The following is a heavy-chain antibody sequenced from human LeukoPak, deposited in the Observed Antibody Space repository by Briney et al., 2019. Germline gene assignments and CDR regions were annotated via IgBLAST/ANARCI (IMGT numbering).Heavy chain of an antibody. J-gene: IGHJ5*02. Sequence: GGCLRLSCAASGFTSSDYYMSWIRHAPGRGREWVSYISSSGSTIYYADSVKGRFTISRDNAKNSLYLEMNSLRAEDTAVYYCARVWAYSSSWCWFDPWGQGTLVASPQ. CDR1: GFTSSDYY. CDR3: ARVWAYSSSWCWFDP. CDR2: ISSSGSTI. D-gene: IGHD6-13*01. V-gene: IGHV3-11*01.